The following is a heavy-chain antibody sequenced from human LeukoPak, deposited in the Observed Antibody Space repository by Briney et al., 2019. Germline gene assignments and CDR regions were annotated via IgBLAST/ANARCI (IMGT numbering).Heavy chain of an antibody. D-gene: IGHD4-11*01. J-gene: IGHJ4*02. Sequence: GGSLRLSCAASGFTFSSCSMNWVRQALGKGLEWVSSISSSSSYIYYADSVKGRFTISRDNAKNSLYLQMNSLRAEDTAVYYCARGQEDYSNYDALGFWGQGTLVTVSS. CDR3: ARGQEDYSNYDALGF. CDR2: ISSSSSYI. V-gene: IGHV3-21*01. CDR1: GFTFSSCS.